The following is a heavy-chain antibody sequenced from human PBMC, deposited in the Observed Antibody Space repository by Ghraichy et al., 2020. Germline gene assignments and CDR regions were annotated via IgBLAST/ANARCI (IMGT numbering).Heavy chain of an antibody. V-gene: IGHV3-23*01. CDR2: ISGSGDST. CDR3: TKDQVMTTYVGVIVTLAY. Sequence: GGSLRLSCAASGFTFSHYAMTWVRQAPGKGLEWVSAISGSGDSTYYADSVRGRFTISRDNSKNTLYLQMNSLRAEDTAVYYCTKDQVMTTYVGVIVTLAYGGQGTLVTVSS. J-gene: IGHJ4*02. CDR1: GFTFSHYA. D-gene: IGHD3-16*02.